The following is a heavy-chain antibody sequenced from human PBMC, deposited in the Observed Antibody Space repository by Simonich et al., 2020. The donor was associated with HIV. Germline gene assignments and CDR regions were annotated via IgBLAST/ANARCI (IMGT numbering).Heavy chain of an antibody. CDR3: ASGGSISSVWADDY. CDR1: GFPFSSYA. V-gene: IGHV3-30*07. CDR2: ISYDGSNK. Sequence: QVQLVESGGGVVQPGRSLRLSCAASGFPFSSYAMHWVRQAPGKGLEWVAVISYDGSNKYYADSVKGRFTISRDNSKNTLYLQMNSLRAEDTAGYYCASGGSISSVWADDYWGQGTLVTVSS. J-gene: IGHJ4*02. D-gene: IGHD3-16*01.